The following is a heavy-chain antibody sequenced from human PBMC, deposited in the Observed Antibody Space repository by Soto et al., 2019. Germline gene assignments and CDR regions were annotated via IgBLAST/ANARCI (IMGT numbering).Heavy chain of an antibody. D-gene: IGHD3-22*01. V-gene: IGHV1-46*01. CDR3: ARGNGDYYDSRPLVY. Sequence: ASVKVSCKAPGDTFTSYYMHWVRQAPGHGLEWMGVINPNGGSTRFAQKFQGRVTMTRDTSTSTVYMELRGLTSEDTAVYYCARGNGDYYDSRPLVYWGQGTLVTVSS. CDR2: INPNGGST. J-gene: IGHJ4*02. CDR1: GDTFTSYY.